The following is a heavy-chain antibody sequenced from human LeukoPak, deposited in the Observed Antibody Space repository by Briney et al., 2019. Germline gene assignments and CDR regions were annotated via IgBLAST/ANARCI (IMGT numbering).Heavy chain of an antibody. J-gene: IGHJ4*02. CDR2: IKQDGSEK. CDR1: GFTFSSYW. D-gene: IGHD5-18*01. Sequence: PGGSLRLSCAASGFTFSSYWMSWVRQAPGKGLEWVANIKQDGSEKYYVDSVKGRFTISRDNAKNSLYLQMNSLRAGDTAVYYCARFRTAMQLWKGYYFDYWGQGTLVTVSS. V-gene: IGHV3-7*01. CDR3: ARFRTAMQLWKGYYFDY.